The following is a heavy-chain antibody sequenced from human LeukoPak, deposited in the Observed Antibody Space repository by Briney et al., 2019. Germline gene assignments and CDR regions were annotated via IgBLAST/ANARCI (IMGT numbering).Heavy chain of an antibody. Sequence: ASVKVSCKASGYTFTSHFMHWGRQAPGQGVEWMGWINTNTGNPNYAQGFTGRFVFSLDTSVSTAYLQISSLKAEDTAVYYCARGRPNYLGYCTNGVCYISVGLDYWGQGTLVTVSS. CDR3: ARGRPNYLGYCTNGVCYISVGLDY. D-gene: IGHD2-8*01. V-gene: IGHV7-4-1*02. J-gene: IGHJ4*02. CDR1: GYTFTSHF. CDR2: INTNTGNP.